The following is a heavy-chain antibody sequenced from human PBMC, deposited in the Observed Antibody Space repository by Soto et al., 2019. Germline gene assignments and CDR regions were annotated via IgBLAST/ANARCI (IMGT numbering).Heavy chain of an antibody. J-gene: IGHJ6*02. CDR3: ARDGRAFSSFGETMDV. V-gene: IGHV1-18*01. Sequence: VQLLQSGGEVRKPGASVTVSCKTSGYTFTNYAINWVRQAPGQGLQWMGWISAYSGDTKYAQRFQDGLTVTTDPSTTTASMELRSLRSDDTAVYYCARDGRAFSSFGETMDVWGQGTTVTVSS. CDR1: GYTFTNYA. D-gene: IGHD3-3*01. CDR2: ISAYSGDT.